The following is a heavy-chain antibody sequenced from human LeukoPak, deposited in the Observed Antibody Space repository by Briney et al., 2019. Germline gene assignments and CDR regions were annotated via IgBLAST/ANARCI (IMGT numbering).Heavy chain of an antibody. CDR1: GFTFSSYA. V-gene: IGHV3-30*04. D-gene: IGHD6-19*01. CDR2: ISYDGSNK. CDR3: AKQWLQYYFDY. J-gene: IGHJ4*02. Sequence: GGSLRLSCAAPGFTFSSYAMHWVRQAPGKGLEWVAVISYDGSNKYYADSVKGRFTISRDNSKNTLYLQMNSLRAEDTAVYYCAKQWLQYYFDYWGQGTLVTVSS.